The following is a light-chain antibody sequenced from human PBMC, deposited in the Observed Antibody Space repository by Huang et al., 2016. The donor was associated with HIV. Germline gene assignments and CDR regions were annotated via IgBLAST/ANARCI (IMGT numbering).Light chain of an antibody. Sequence: EVVLTQSPATLSLSPGEGATLSCRASQSVDTYLAWFQQKPGQAPRLLIYRSSNRATGIPAMFSGSASGTDFTLTISSLEPEDFAVYYCQQYSNWPLTFGGGTKVEIK. V-gene: IGKV3-11*01. CDR2: RSS. J-gene: IGKJ4*01. CDR3: QQYSNWPLT. CDR1: QSVDTY.